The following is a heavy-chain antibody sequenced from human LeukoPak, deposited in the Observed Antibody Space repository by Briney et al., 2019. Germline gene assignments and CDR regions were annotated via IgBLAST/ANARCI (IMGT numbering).Heavy chain of an antibody. Sequence: ASVKVSCKASGYTFTGYYMHWVRQAPGQGLEWMGWINPNSGGTNYAQKFQGGVTMTRNTSISTAYMELSSLRSEDTAVYYCARAGGMSIAARPYYYYGMDVWGQGTTVTVSS. D-gene: IGHD6-6*01. J-gene: IGHJ6*02. CDR3: ARAGGMSIAARPYYYYGMDV. CDR1: GYTFTGYY. CDR2: INPNSGGT. V-gene: IGHV1-2*02.